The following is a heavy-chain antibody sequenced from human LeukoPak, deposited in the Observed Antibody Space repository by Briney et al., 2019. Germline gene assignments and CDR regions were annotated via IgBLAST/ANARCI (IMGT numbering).Heavy chain of an antibody. V-gene: IGHV4-34*01. CDR3: ARVPAASHNWFDP. CDR2: INHSGST. J-gene: IGHJ5*02. Sequence: PSETLSLTCAVYGGSFSGYYWSWIRQPLGKGLEWIGEINHSGSTNYNPSLKSRVTISVDTSKNQFSLKLSSVTAADTAVYYCARVPAASHNWFDPWGQGTLVTVSS. CDR1: GGSFSGYY. D-gene: IGHD2-2*01.